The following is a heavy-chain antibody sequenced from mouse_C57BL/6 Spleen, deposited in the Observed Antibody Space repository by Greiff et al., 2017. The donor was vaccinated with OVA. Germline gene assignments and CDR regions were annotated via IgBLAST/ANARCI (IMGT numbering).Heavy chain of an antibody. D-gene: IGHD1-1*01. CDR2: IDPSDSYT. Sequence: QVQLQQPGAELVKPGASVKLSCKASGYTFTSYWMQWVKQRPGQGLEWIGEIDPSDSYTNYNQKFKGKATLTVDTSSSTAYMQLSSLTSEDSAVYYCYYSGSSYDFDYGGQGTTLTVSS. V-gene: IGHV1-50*01. J-gene: IGHJ2*01. CDR1: GYTFTSYW. CDR3: YYSGSSYDFDY.